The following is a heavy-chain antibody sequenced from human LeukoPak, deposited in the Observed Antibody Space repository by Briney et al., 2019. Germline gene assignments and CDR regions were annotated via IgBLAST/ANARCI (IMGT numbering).Heavy chain of an antibody. CDR3: ARAPSMVRGVIIKSPLFDY. CDR2: ISAYNGNT. J-gene: IGHJ4*02. V-gene: IGHV1-18*04. CDR1: GYTFTSYG. Sequence: ASVKVSCKASGYTFTSYGISWVRQAPGQGLEWMGWISAYNGNTNYAQKLQGRVTMTTDTSTSTAYMELRSLRSDDTAVYYCARAPSMVRGVIIKSPLFDYWGQGTLVTVSS. D-gene: IGHD3-10*01.